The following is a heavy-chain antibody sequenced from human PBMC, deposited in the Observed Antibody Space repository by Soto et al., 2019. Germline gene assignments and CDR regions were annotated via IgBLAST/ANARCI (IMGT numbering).Heavy chain of an antibody. V-gene: IGHV3-74*01. CDR3: ARKGPPRDAFDI. CDR2: INSDGSST. CDR1: GFTFSSYW. J-gene: IGHJ3*02. Sequence: GGSLRLSCAASGFTFSSYWMHWVRQAPGKGLVWVSRINSDGSSTSYADSVKGRFTISRDNAKNTLYVQMNNLRVEDTAIYYCARKGPPRDAFDIWGQGTMVTVSS.